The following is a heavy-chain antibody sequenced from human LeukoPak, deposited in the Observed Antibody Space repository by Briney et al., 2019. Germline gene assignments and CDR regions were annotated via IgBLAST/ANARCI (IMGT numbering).Heavy chain of an antibody. D-gene: IGHD3-10*01. Sequence: GGSLRLSCAASGFTFSSYSMNWVRQAPGKGLEWVSSISSSSSYIYYADSVKGRFTISRDNAKNSLYLQMNSLRAEDTALYYCAKGCNYYGSGSYCSWGQGTLVTVSS. CDR3: AKGCNYYGSGSYCS. CDR2: ISSSSSYI. CDR1: GFTFSSYS. J-gene: IGHJ4*02. V-gene: IGHV3-21*04.